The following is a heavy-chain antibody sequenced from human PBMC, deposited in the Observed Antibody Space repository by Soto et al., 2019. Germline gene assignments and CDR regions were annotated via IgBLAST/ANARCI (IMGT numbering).Heavy chain of an antibody. CDR1: GASISGSYYY. J-gene: IGHJ4*02. CDR3: ATSQKGYNWNYFDH. D-gene: IGHD1-20*01. Sequence: LSLTCAVSGASISGSYYYWAWLRQSPGKGPEWIGSVFYTGFTSYNPSLESRASVSVDTSKSQFSLKLSAVTAADTAVYYCATSQKGYNWNYFDHWGQGALVTVSS. V-gene: IGHV4-39*01. CDR2: VFYTGFT.